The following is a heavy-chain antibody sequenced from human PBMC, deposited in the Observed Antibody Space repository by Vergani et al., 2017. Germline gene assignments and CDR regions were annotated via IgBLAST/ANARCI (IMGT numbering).Heavy chain of an antibody. CDR2: IIPIFGTA. CDR1: GGTFSSYA. D-gene: IGHD5-18*01. V-gene: IGHV1-69*01. Sequence: QVQLVQSGAEVKKPGSSVKVSCKASGGTFSSYAISWVRQAPGQGLEWMGGIIPIFGTANYAQKFPGRVTITADEATSTAYMELSSLRAEDTAVYYCARGTSDHNGYSYGNPYAFDIWGQGTMVTVSS. J-gene: IGHJ3*02. CDR3: ARGTSDHNGYSYGNPYAFDI.